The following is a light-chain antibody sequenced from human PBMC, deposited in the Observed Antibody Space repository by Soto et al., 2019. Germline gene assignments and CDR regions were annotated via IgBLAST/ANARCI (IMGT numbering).Light chain of an antibody. J-gene: IGKJ5*01. CDR1: QSVSSTY. Sequence: EIVLTQSPGTLSLSPGERATLSCRASQSVSSTYLAWYQQRPGQAPRLLIYGASSRATGIPDRFSGSGSGTDYTLTVGRLEPEDFAVYFCQQYGSSPVTFGQGTRLEIK. CDR2: GAS. V-gene: IGKV3-20*01. CDR3: QQYGSSPVT.